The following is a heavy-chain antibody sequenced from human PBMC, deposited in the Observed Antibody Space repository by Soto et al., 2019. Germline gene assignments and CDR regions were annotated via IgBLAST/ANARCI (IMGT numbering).Heavy chain of an antibody. Sequence: QVQLQQWGAGPLRPLETLSLTCGVSGGSFSGYYWAWIRQPPGKGLEWIGEINDRGSINYNPSLKSRVSISVDTSKNHYSLNLRSGTAADTAVYYCARESHDILTGPPWVWYFDLWGRGTLVTVSS. V-gene: IGHV4-34*01. CDR2: INDRGSI. D-gene: IGHD3-9*01. CDR3: ARESHDILTGPPWVWYFDL. CDR1: GGSFSGYY. J-gene: IGHJ2*01.